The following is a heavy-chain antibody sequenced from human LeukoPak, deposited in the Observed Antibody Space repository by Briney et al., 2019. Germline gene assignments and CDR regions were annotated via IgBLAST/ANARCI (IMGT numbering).Heavy chain of an antibody. Sequence: PGGSLRLSCAASGFTFSSYGMNWVRQAPGKGLEWVSSISSSSSYIYYADSVKGRFTISRDNAKNSLYLQMNSLRAEDTAVYYCARGWELLPHDAFDTWGQGTMVTVSS. V-gene: IGHV3-21*01. J-gene: IGHJ3*02. CDR1: GFTFSSYG. CDR3: ARGWELLPHDAFDT. CDR2: ISSSSSYI. D-gene: IGHD1-26*01.